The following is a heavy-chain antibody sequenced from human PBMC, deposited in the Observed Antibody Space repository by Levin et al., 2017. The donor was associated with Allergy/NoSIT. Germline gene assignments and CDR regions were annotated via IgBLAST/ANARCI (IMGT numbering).Heavy chain of an antibody. CDR2: MNPNSGNT. CDR3: ARGAEWIQLWLRSLQYYFDY. D-gene: IGHD5-18*01. CDR1: GYTFTSYD. V-gene: IGHV1-8*01. J-gene: IGHJ4*02. Sequence: ASVKVSCKASGYTFTSYDINWVRQATGQGLEWMGWMNPNSGNTGYAQKFQGRVTMTRNTSISTAYMELSSLRSEDTAVYYCARGAEWIQLWLRSLQYYFDYWGQGTLVTVSS.